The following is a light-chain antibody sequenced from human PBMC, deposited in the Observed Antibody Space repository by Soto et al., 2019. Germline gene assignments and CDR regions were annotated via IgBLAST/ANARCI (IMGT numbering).Light chain of an antibody. V-gene: IGLV2-14*03. J-gene: IGLJ1*01. Sequence: QSVLTQPASVSGSPGQSITIPCTGTSNDIGGYNYVSWYQQFSGKAPKLIIYDVTNRPSGVSFRFSGSKSGNTASLTISGLQAEDEAGCSSYSSTSTRRLFGAGTKVTVL. CDR3: SSYSSTSTRRL. CDR1: SNDIGGYNY. CDR2: DVT.